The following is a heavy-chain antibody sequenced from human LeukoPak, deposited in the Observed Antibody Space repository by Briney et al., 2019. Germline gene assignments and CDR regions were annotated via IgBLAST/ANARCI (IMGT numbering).Heavy chain of an antibody. CDR2: ISGSGGST. J-gene: IGHJ4*02. CDR1: GFTFSSYA. V-gene: IGHV3-23*01. Sequence: GGSLRLSCAASGFTFSSYAMSWVRQAPGKGLEWVSAISGSGGSTYYADLVKGRFTISRDNAKNSLYLQMNSLRAEDTAVYYCARVGWFGEGGVDYWGQGTLVTVSS. D-gene: IGHD3-10*01. CDR3: ARVGWFGEGGVDY.